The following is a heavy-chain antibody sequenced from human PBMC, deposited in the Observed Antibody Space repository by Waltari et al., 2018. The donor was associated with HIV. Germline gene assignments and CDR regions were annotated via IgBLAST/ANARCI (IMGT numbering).Heavy chain of an antibody. V-gene: IGHV1-69*04. Sequence: AQPDQPAAEVQGPGCLVQVSRKASGGPLPTYAILWVRLAPGRGLVWLGRTIPMVNIVHYAQRFQGRVTITADKSTSTVYMEVSSLRSEDTAVFYCVRSQSLSYAPYPYGHSRGFYAMDVWGQGTTVTVSS. J-gene: IGHJ6*02. CDR1: GGPLPTYA. D-gene: IGHD5-18*01. CDR2: TIPMVNIV. CDR3: VRSQSLSYAPYPYGHSRGFYAMDV.